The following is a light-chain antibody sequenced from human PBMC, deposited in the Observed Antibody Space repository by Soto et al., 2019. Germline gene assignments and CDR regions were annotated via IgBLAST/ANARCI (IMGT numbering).Light chain of an antibody. CDR1: SSDVGSYDL. J-gene: IGLJ1*01. V-gene: IGLV2-23*01. Sequence: QPVLTQPASVSGSPGQSITISCTGTSSDVGSYDLVSWYQQHPGKAPKLMIYEGSKRPSGVSNRFSGSKSGNTASLTISGLQAEDEADYYCCSYAGGSTPFVFGTGTKLTVL. CDR2: EGS. CDR3: CSYAGGSTPFV.